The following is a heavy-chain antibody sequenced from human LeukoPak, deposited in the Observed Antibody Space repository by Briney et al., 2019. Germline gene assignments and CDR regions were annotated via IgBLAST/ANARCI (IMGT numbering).Heavy chain of an antibody. CDR3: ARSPERAYIAVGDVAFDI. Sequence: SGPTLVHPTQTLMLTCTFSGFSLITRAVGVGWIRQPPGKALEWLALIYCDDDKRYSPSLKSRLTITKDTSKNPVVLKMTNMDPVDTATYYCARSPERAYIAVGDVAFDIWGQGTMVTVSS. CDR2: IYCDDDK. CDR1: GFSLITRAVG. J-gene: IGHJ3*02. V-gene: IGHV2-5*02. D-gene: IGHD6-19*01.